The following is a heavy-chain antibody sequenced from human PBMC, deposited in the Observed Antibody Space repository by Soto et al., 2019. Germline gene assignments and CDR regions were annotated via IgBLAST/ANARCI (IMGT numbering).Heavy chain of an antibody. Sequence: PGGSLRLSCAASGFTFSSYSMNWVRQAPGKGLEWASSISSSSSYIYYADSVKGRFTISRDNAKNSLYLQMNSLRAEDTAVYYCARDLGPANYDFWSGYYPYFDYWGQGTLVTVSS. CDR1: GFTFSSYS. D-gene: IGHD3-3*01. V-gene: IGHV3-21*01. CDR2: ISSSSSYI. CDR3: ARDLGPANYDFWSGYYPYFDY. J-gene: IGHJ4*02.